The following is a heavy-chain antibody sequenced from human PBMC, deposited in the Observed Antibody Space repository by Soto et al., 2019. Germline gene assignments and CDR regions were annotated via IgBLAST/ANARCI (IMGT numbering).Heavy chain of an antibody. D-gene: IGHD2-2*01. V-gene: IGHV1-69*01. CDR1: GGTFSSYA. CDR2: IIPIFGTA. CDR3: ARDCSSTSCRNPFDY. J-gene: IGHJ4*02. Sequence: QVQLVQSGAEVKKPGSSVKVSCKASGGTFSSYAISWVQQAPGQGLEWMGGIIPIFGTANYAQKFQGRVTITADESTSTAYMELSSLRSEDTAVYYCARDCSSTSCRNPFDYWGQGTLVTVSS.